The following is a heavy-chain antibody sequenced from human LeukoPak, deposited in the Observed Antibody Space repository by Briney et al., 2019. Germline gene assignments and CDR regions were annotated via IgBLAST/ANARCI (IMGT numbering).Heavy chain of an antibody. D-gene: IGHD5-18*01. V-gene: IGHV3-30*18. CDR3: AKGIQLWFYSYDY. CDR2: ISYDGSNK. J-gene: IGHJ4*02. CDR1: GFTFSSYG. Sequence: GGSLRLSCAASGFTFSSYGMHWVRQAPGKGLEWVAVISYDGSNKYYADSVKGRFTISRDNSKNTLYMQMNSLRAEDTAIYYCAKGIQLWFYSYDYWGQGTLVTVSS.